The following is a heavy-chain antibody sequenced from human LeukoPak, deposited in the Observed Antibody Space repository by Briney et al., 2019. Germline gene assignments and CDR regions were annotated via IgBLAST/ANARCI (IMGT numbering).Heavy chain of an antibody. CDR1: GGTFSSYA. V-gene: IGHV1-69*05. Sequence: SVKVSCTASGGTFSSYAISWVRQAPGQGLEWMGGIIPIFGTANYAQKLQGRATMTTDTSTSTAYMELRSLRSDDTAVYYCARDKTGLWAFDIWGQGTMVTVSS. J-gene: IGHJ3*02. D-gene: IGHD2-21*01. CDR3: ARDKTGLWAFDI. CDR2: IIPIFGTA.